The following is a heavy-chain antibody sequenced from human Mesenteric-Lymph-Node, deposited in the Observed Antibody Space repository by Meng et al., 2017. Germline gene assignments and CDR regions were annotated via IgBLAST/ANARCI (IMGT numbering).Heavy chain of an antibody. D-gene: IGHD3-22*01. CDR3: ARSPVVVTLNWFDP. J-gene: IGHJ5*02. V-gene: IGHV3-48*03. CDR1: GFTFSSYE. Sequence: GESLKISCAASGFTFSSYEMNWVRQAPGKGLEWVSYISSSGSTIYYADSVKGRFTISRDNAKNSLYLQMNSLRAEDTAVYYCARSPVVVTLNWFDPWGQGTLVTVSS. CDR2: ISSSGSTI.